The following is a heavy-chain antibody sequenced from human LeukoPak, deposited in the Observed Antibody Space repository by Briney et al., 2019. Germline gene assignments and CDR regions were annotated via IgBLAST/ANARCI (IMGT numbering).Heavy chain of an antibody. CDR1: GFTFSNSW. CDR2: IKCDGSEK. CDR3: VRGIGSSTSCYVRAFDI. V-gene: IGHV3-52*01. J-gene: IGHJ3*02. Sequence: PGVSLRLSCAASGFTFSNSWMHWVCQAPEKGLEWVADIKCDGSEKCYVDSVKGRLTISRDNAKNSLYLQVNSLRAEDMTVYYCVRGIGSSTSCYVRAFDIWGQGTMVTVSS. D-gene: IGHD2-2*01.